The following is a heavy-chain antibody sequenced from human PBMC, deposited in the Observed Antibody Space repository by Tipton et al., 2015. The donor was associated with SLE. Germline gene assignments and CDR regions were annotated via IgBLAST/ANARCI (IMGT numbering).Heavy chain of an antibody. Sequence: SLRLSCAASGFTFNYYWMTWVRQAPGKGLEWVAIIWYDGSKEYYADSVRGRFTISRDTSKNMLYLQMSSLRAEDTAIYYCARDSSFMTSASGMDVWGQGTTVTVSS. D-gene: IGHD3-16*02. J-gene: IGHJ6*02. V-gene: IGHV3-33*08. CDR3: ARDSSFMTSASGMDV. CDR2: IWYDGSKE. CDR1: GFTFNYYW.